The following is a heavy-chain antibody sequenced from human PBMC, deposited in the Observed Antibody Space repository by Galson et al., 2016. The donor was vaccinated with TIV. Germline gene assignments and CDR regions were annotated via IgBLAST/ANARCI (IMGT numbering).Heavy chain of an antibody. CDR2: IFPRDSDT. CDR3: ARRRETDLEHFDLSYDPRTNYFDS. D-gene: IGHD3-9*01. J-gene: IGHJ4*02. CDR1: GYSFTSYW. Sequence: QSGAEVKEPGESLRISCKGSGYSFTSYWIGWARQMPGKGLELMGIIFPRDSDTRYRPSFQARVTIPAAKSINTAYLQWSGLKASDTAMYFCARRRETDLEHFDLSYDPRTNYFDSWGQRTLVTVSS. V-gene: IGHV5-51*01.